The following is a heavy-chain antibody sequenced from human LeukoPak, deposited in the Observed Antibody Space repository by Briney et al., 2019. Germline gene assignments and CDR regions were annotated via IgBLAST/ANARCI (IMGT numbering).Heavy chain of an antibody. CDR3: ARGRYDILTGYYTETYYYYYMDV. CDR2: INLNGGST. Sequence: ASVTVSCTASGYTFTSYYMHFVRQAPGQGLEWMGIINLNGGSTSYAQKFQGRVTMTRDMSTSTVYMELSSLRSEDTAVYYCARGRYDILTGYYTETYYYYYMDVWGKGTTVTVSS. J-gene: IGHJ6*03. D-gene: IGHD3-9*01. V-gene: IGHV1-46*01. CDR1: GYTFTSYY.